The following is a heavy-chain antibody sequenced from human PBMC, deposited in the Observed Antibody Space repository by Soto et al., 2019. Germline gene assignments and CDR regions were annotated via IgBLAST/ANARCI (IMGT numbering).Heavy chain of an antibody. D-gene: IGHD3-16*01. CDR2: MNPNSGNT. CDR3: AFQGGPDYSYYYMDV. CDR1: GYTFTSFD. V-gene: IGHV1-8*01. J-gene: IGHJ6*03. Sequence: QVQLVQSGAEVKKPGASVKVSCKASGYTFTSFDINWVRQATGQGLEWMGWMNPNSGNTGYAQKFPGRVNMTRNTSISTAYMELSSLRSEDTAVYYCAFQGGPDYSYYYMDVWGKGTTVTVSS.